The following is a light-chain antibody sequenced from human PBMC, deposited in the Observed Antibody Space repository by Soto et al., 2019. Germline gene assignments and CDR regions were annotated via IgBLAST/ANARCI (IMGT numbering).Light chain of an antibody. CDR2: GAS. V-gene: IGKV3-20*01. CDR3: QQYGSSTYT. J-gene: IGKJ2*01. Sequence: EIVLTQSPGTLSLSPGERATLSCRASQSVSSSYLAWYQQKPGQAPRLLIYGASSRATGIPDRFSGSGSGTAFTLTISRLEPEDFAVYYCQQYGSSTYTFGQGTKLEIK. CDR1: QSVSSSY.